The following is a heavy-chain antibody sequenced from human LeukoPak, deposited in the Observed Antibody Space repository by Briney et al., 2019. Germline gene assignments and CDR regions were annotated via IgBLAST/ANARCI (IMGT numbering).Heavy chain of an antibody. D-gene: IGHD6-13*01. CDR1: GFTFSSYA. Sequence: GGSLRLSRAASGFTFSSYAMHWVRQAPGKGLEYVSAISSNGGSTYYANSVKGRFTISRDNSKNTLYLQMGSLRAEDMAVYYCARYRGIAAAGTGYFDYWGQGTLVTVSS. J-gene: IGHJ4*02. CDR3: ARYRGIAAAGTGYFDY. CDR2: ISSNGGST. V-gene: IGHV3-64*01.